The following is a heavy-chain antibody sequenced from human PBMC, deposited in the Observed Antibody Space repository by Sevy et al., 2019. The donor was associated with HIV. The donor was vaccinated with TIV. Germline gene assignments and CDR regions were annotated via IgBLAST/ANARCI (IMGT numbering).Heavy chain of an antibody. CDR3: AGENAWGRGYS. J-gene: IGHJ4*02. Sequence: SETLSLTCTVSGGSITSLYWNWIRQPPGKGLEWIANIYYNGHINYNPSLKSRVTLSLDTSKNQFSLRLSSVTAADTAMYYCAGENAWGRGYSWGQRTPVTISS. CDR1: GGSITSLY. V-gene: IGHV4-59*08. D-gene: IGHD1-26*01. CDR2: IYYNGHI.